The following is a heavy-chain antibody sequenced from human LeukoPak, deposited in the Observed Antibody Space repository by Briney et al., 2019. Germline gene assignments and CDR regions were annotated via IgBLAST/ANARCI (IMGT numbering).Heavy chain of an antibody. CDR3: ARREGGWYLDY. D-gene: IGHD6-19*01. CDR1: GYSFTSYW. Sequence: GGSLRLSRKGSGYSFTSYWIGWVRQMPGKGLEWMGIIYPGDSDTRYSPSFQGQVTISADKSISTAYLQWSSLKASDTAMYYCARREGGWYLDYWGQGTLVTVSS. V-gene: IGHV5-51*01. CDR2: IYPGDSDT. J-gene: IGHJ4*02.